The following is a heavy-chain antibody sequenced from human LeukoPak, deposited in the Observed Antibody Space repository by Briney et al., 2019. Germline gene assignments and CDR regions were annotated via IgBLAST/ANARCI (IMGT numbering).Heavy chain of an antibody. J-gene: IGHJ4*02. CDR1: GGSISGYY. CDR2: TYYSGNT. Sequence: PSETLSLTCTVSGGSISGYYWNWIRQPPGKGLEWIGYTYYSGNTNYNPSLKSRVTISLDTSKNQFSLKLSSVTAADTAVYYCARDRYDFWSGYSFDYWVQGTLVTVSS. V-gene: IGHV4-59*12. D-gene: IGHD3-3*01. CDR3: ARDRYDFWSGYSFDY.